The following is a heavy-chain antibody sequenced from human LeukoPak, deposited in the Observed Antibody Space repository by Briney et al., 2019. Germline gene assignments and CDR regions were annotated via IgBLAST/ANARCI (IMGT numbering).Heavy chain of an antibody. D-gene: IGHD2-2*01. CDR1: GFTFDDYG. V-gene: IGHV3-20*04. CDR2: INWNGGST. CDR3: AREGGYCSSTSCYPYYIDY. J-gene: IGHJ4*02. Sequence: GGSLRLSCAASGFTFDDYGMSWVRQAPGKGLEWVSGINWNGGSTGYADSVKGRFTISRDNAKNSLYLQMNSLRAEDTALYYCAREGGYCSSTSCYPYYIDYWGQGTLVTVSS.